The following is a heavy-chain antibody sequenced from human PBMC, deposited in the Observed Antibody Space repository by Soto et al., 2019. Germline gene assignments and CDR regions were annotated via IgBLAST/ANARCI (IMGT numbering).Heavy chain of an antibody. CDR3: ARTAYGDRFDS. V-gene: IGHV4-59*01. Sequence: QVQLQESSPGLVKPSETLSLTCTVSGGSMSHYHWSWIRQSPGKGLEFIGYTHDSGIINYNPSLMSPVAISLDPPKIQFSLKLPSVTVEDTALYCCARTAYGDRFDSWGRGTRVNVSS. J-gene: IGHJ4*02. D-gene: IGHD2-21*01. CDR1: GGSMSHYH. CDR2: THDSGII.